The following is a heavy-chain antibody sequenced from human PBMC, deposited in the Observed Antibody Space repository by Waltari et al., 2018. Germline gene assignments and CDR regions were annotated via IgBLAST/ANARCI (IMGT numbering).Heavy chain of an antibody. J-gene: IGHJ4*01. CDR1: GVSISSFY. CDR3: ARVSATSWSSAYYFDF. CDR2: IYISGSS. Sequence: QVQLQESGPGLMKPSETLSLTCTASGVSISSFYWGWIRQPAGKGLEWVGRIYISGSSSSNPSLKSRVTMSDDTSKNQFSLKLTSVTAADTAVYYCARVSATSWSSAYYFDFWGQGILVTVSS. V-gene: IGHV4-4*07. D-gene: IGHD2-2*01.